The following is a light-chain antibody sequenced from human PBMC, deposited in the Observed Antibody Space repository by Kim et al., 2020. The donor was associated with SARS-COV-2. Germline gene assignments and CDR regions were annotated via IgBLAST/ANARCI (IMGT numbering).Light chain of an antibody. Sequence: VSPGERATLSCRASQSVSSNLAWYQQKPGQAPRLLIYGASTRATGIPARFSGSGSGTEFTLTISSLQSEDFAVYYCQEYNNWPLTFGGGTKVDIK. J-gene: IGKJ4*01. V-gene: IGKV3-15*01. CDR3: QEYNNWPLT. CDR1: QSVSSN. CDR2: GAS.